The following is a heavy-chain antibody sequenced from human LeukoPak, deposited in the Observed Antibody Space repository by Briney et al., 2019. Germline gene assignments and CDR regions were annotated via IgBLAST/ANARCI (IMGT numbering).Heavy chain of an antibody. V-gene: IGHV3-11*01. J-gene: IGHJ4*02. Sequence: PGGSLRLSCAASGFTFSDYYMSWIRQAPGKGLEWLSYISKNGKTIYYADSVKGRFTISRDNAKKSVYLQMNSLRAEDTAVYYCAKVGESPFLDYWGQGTLVTVSS. CDR3: AKVGESPFLDY. CDR2: ISKNGKTI. D-gene: IGHD3-10*01. CDR1: GFTFSDYY.